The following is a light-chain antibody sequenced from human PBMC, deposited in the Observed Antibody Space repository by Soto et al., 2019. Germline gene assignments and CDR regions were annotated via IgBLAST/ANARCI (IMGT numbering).Light chain of an antibody. CDR1: QSVSSN. CDR3: QQYNNYIT. J-gene: IGKJ5*01. V-gene: IGKV3-15*01. CDR2: GAS. Sequence: EIVMTQSPATLSVAPGERVTLSCRASQSVSSNLAWYQQKAGQAPRLVIYGASTRATGVPARFSGSGSGTEFTLTISSLQSEDFAIYYCQQYNNYITFGQGTRLEIK.